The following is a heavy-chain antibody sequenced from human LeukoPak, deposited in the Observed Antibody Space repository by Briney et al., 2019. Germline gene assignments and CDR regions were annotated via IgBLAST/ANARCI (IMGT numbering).Heavy chain of an antibody. V-gene: IGHV3-23*01. D-gene: IGHD6-19*01. J-gene: IGHJ6*03. CDR3: AKDLKQWLTISPYYYYYMDV. CDR1: GFTFSSYA. CDR2: ISGSGGST. Sequence: GGSLRLSCAASGFTFSSYAMSRVRQAPGKGLEWVSAISGSGGSTYYADSVKGRFTISRDNSKNTLYLQMNSLRAEDTAVYYCAKDLKQWLTISPYYYYYMDVWGKGTTVTVSS.